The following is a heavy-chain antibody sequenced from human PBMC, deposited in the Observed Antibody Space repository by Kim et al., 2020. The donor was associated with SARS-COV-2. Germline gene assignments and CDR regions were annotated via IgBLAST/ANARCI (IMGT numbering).Heavy chain of an antibody. V-gene: IGHV4-34*01. CDR1: GGSLIGYY. D-gene: IGHD2-21*01. J-gene: IGHJ4*02. Sequence: SETLSLTCAVSGGSLIGYYSMWIRQSPGKGLEWIGEVTHCGSTNSSPYLTVRGIISADMSKRQKSLKLASVTAADAAADFCARAIHSCGDYYWFQGT. CDR3: ARAIHSCGDYY. CDR2: VTHCGST.